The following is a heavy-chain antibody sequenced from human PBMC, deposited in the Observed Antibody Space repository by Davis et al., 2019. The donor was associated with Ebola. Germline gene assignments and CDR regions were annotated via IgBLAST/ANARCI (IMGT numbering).Heavy chain of an antibody. Sequence: AASVKVSCKASGYTFTSYGISWVRQAPGQGLEWMGWINTNTGNPTYAQGFTGRFVFSLDTSVSTAYLQISSLKAEDTAVYYCARDIGLYSSGWNDYWGQGTLVTVSS. CDR3: ARDIGLYSSGWNDY. V-gene: IGHV7-4-1*02. CDR2: INTNTGNP. CDR1: GYTFTSYG. D-gene: IGHD6-19*01. J-gene: IGHJ4*02.